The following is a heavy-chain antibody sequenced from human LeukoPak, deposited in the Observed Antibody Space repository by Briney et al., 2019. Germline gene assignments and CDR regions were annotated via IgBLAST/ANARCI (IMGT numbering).Heavy chain of an antibody. D-gene: IGHD4-17*01. Sequence: GGSLRLSCAASGFTFSSYAMSWVRQAPGKGLEWVSAISGSGGSTYYTDSVKGRFTISRDNSKNTLYLQMNSLRAEDTAVYYCAKARGYGDYPPYYYYGMDVWGQGTTVTVSS. CDR3: AKARGYGDYPPYYYYGMDV. J-gene: IGHJ6*02. CDR2: ISGSGGST. V-gene: IGHV3-23*01. CDR1: GFTFSSYA.